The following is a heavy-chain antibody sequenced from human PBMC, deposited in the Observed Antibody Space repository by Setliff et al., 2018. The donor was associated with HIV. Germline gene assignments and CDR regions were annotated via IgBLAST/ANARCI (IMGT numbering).Heavy chain of an antibody. CDR2: LYGHSST. J-gene: IGHJ4*02. Sequence: SETLSLTCNVSGDSIGTGTHYWAWIRQPPGKGLEWIGSLYGHSSTYYTKSLRGRVTISADTSKNQFSLRLSSVTALDTAVYYCAREIYGGNSRPFDYWGQGTQVTVSS. CDR1: GDSIGTGTHY. V-gene: IGHV4-39*02. D-gene: IGHD4-17*01. CDR3: AREIYGGNSRPFDY.